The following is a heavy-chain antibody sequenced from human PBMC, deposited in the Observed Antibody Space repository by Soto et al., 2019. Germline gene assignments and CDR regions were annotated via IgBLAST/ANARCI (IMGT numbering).Heavy chain of an antibody. V-gene: IGHV4-34*01. CDR1: GGSFSGYY. CDR2: INHSGST. CDR3: ARSQKELYYDFWSGAHSAFDI. Sequence: PSETLSLTCAGYGGSFSGYYWSWIRQPPGKGLEWIGEINHSGSTNYNPSLKSRVTISVDTSKNQFSLKLSSVTAADTAVYYCARSQKELYYDFWSGAHSAFDIWGQGTMVTVSS. J-gene: IGHJ3*02. D-gene: IGHD3-3*01.